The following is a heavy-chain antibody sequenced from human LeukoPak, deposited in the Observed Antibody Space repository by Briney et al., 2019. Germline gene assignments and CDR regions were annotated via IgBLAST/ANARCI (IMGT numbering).Heavy chain of an antibody. V-gene: IGHV3-21*01. CDR1: GFSFPYG. J-gene: IGHJ4*02. CDR3: ARGPLVRVDY. D-gene: IGHD6-6*01. CDR2: ITNSGENT. Sequence: GGSLRLSCEASGFSFPYGMSWVRQAPGKGLEWVSGITNSGENTYYADSVKGRFTISRDNAKKSLYLQMNSLRAEDTAVYYCARGPLVRVDYWGQGTLVTVSS.